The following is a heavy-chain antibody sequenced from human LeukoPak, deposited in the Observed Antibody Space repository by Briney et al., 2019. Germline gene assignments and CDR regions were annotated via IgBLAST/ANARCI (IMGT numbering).Heavy chain of an antibody. CDR3: ARDYCSSTSCYSLFRYFDY. J-gene: IGHJ4*02. CDR2: ISSNSSYI. CDR1: GITFSSYS. Sequence: GALRPSWAASGITFSSYSMNWVRQAPGEGVEWGSSISSNSSYIYYADSVKGRFTISRDNAKNSLYLQMNSLRAEDTAVYYCARDYCSSTSCYSLFRYFDYWGQGTLVTVSS. V-gene: IGHV3-21*01. D-gene: IGHD2-2*02.